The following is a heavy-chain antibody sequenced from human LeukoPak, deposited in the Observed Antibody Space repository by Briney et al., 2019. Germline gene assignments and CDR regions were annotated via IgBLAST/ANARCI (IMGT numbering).Heavy chain of an antibody. Sequence: GSLVKVSCKVSGYTLTEISMHWVRQAPGQGLEWMGGFNPEDVETIYARSFQGRLTVTEDTSTDTAYMELSSLRAEDTAMYYCATDIVGYGDVHYFDSWGQGTLVTVSS. J-gene: IGHJ4*02. CDR1: GYTLTEIS. CDR3: ATDIVGYGDVHYFDS. CDR2: FNPEDVET. D-gene: IGHD4-17*01. V-gene: IGHV1-24*01.